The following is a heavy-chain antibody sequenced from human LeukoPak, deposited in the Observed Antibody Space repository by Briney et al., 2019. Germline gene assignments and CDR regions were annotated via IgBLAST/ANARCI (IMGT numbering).Heavy chain of an antibody. Sequence: GGSLRLSCAASGFTFSSYSMNWVRQAPGKGLEYVSAISSNGGSTYYANSVKGRFTISRDNSKNTLYLQMGSLRAEDMAVYYCARLRVVRGNYYFDYWGQGTLVTVSS. D-gene: IGHD3-10*01. CDR1: GFTFSSYS. CDR3: ARLRVVRGNYYFDY. V-gene: IGHV3-64*01. J-gene: IGHJ4*02. CDR2: ISSNGGST.